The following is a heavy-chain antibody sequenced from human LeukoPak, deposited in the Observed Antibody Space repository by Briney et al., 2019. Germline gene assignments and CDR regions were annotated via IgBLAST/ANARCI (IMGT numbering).Heavy chain of an antibody. Sequence: GGSLRLSCAASGFTFSSYAMNWVRQAPGKGLEYVPGISSNGGSTYYANSVKGRFTISRDNSKNTLHLQMGSLRAEDMAVYYCARQGGTYESDYWGQGTLVTVSS. V-gene: IGHV3-64*01. CDR3: ARQGGTYESDY. CDR1: GFTFSSYA. CDR2: ISSNGGST. D-gene: IGHD3-16*01. J-gene: IGHJ4*02.